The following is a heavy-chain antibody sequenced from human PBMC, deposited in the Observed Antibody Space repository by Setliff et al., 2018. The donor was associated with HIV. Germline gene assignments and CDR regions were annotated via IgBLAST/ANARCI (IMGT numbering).Heavy chain of an antibody. CDR1: GYTFTGYY. J-gene: IGHJ3*02. D-gene: IGHD6-13*01. CDR3: ARDPGYKSSWYGAFDI. V-gene: IGHV1-2*02. Sequence: ASVKVSCKASGYTFTGYYMHWVRQAPGQGLEWMGWITPNSGGTNYAQKFQGRVTMTRDTSISTAFMDLSRLRSDDTAVYYCARDPGYKSSWYGAFDIWGQGTMVTVSS. CDR2: ITPNSGGT.